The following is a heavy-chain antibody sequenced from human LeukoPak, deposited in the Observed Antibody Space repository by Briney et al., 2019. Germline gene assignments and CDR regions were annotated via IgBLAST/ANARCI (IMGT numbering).Heavy chain of an antibody. CDR2: IYYSGST. V-gene: IGHV4-39*01. Sequence: KPSETLSLTCTVSGDSITSNTHYWGWIRQPPGKGLEWIGSIYYSGSTYYNPSLQSLVTLSVDTSKSQFSVKLSSLTAADTAVYYCARTSYGPPSPFDYWGQGTLVTVSS. CDR3: ARTSYGPPSPFDY. D-gene: IGHD5-18*01. CDR1: GDSITSNTHY. J-gene: IGHJ4*02.